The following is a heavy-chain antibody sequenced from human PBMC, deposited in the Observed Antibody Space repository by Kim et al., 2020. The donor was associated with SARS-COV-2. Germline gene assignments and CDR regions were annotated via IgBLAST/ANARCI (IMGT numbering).Heavy chain of an antibody. J-gene: IGHJ6*02. V-gene: IGHV3-53*04. Sequence: GGSLRLSCAASGFTVSSNYMSWVRQAPGKGLEWVSVIYSGGSTYYADSVKGRFTISRHNSKNTLYLQMNSLRAEDTAVYYCARVSGRGLTGLDRYYYYYGMDVWGQGTTVTVSS. CDR1: GFTVSSNY. CDR3: ARVSGRGLTGLDRYYYYYGMDV. D-gene: IGHD3-9*01. CDR2: IYSGGST.